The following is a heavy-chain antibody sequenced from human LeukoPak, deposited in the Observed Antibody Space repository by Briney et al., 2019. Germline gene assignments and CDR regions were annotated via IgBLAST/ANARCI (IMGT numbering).Heavy chain of an antibody. CDR3: ATALSLPQFDY. J-gene: IGHJ4*02. CDR1: GGSFSGYY. CDR2: INHSGST. Sequence: SETLSLTCAVYGGSFSGYYWSWIRQPPGKGLEWIGEINHSGSTNYNPSLKSRVTISVDTSKNQFSLKLSSVTAADTAVYYCATALSLPQFDYWGQGTLVTVSS. V-gene: IGHV4-34*01.